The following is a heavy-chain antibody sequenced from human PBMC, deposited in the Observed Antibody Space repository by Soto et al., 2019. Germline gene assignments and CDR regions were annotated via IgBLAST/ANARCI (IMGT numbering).Heavy chain of an antibody. V-gene: IGHV3-74*01. J-gene: IGHJ4*02. Sequence: GGSLRLSCAASGFTFSSYWMHWVRQAPGKGLVWVSRINSDGSSTSYADSVKGRFTISRDNAKNTLYLQMNSLRAEDTAVYNCARTADYDILTGFLLDYWGQGTLVTVSS. CDR2: INSDGSST. D-gene: IGHD3-9*01. CDR1: GFTFSSYW. CDR3: ARTADYDILTGFLLDY.